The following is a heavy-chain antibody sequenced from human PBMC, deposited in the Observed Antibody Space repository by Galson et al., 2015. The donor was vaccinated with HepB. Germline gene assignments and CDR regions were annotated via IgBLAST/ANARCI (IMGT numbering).Heavy chain of an antibody. D-gene: IGHD1-26*01. CDR2: IIPILGIA. J-gene: IGHJ4*02. V-gene: IGHV1-69*04. CDR1: GGTFSSYA. Sequence: SVKVSCKASGGTFSSYAISWVRQAPGQGLEWMGRIIPILGIANYAQKFQGRVTITADKSTSTAYMELSSLRSEDTAVYYCARDSGREGELLGGGYWGQGTLVTVSS. CDR3: ARDSGREGELLGGGY.